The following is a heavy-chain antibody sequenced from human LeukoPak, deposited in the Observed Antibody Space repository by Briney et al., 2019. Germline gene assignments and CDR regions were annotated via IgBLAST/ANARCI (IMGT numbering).Heavy chain of an antibody. CDR3: ARAHGVLTLGPGY. D-gene: IGHD4-23*01. Sequence: PGGSLRLSCAASGFTFSSYAMHWVRQAPGKGLEYVSAISSNGGSTYYANSVKGRFTISRDNSKNTLYLQMGSLRAEDMAVYYCARAHGVLTLGPGYWGQGTLVTVSS. J-gene: IGHJ4*02. CDR1: GFTFSSYA. CDR2: ISSNGGST. V-gene: IGHV3-64*01.